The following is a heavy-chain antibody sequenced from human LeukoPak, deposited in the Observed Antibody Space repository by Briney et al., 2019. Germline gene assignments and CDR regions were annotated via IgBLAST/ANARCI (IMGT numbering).Heavy chain of an antibody. CDR1: GGSISSIVHF. CDR3: ARRLQTGTHFDH. V-gene: IGHV4-39*01. J-gene: IGHJ4*02. D-gene: IGHD7-27*01. Sequence: PSETLSLTCSVSGGSISSIVHFWDWIRQPPGKGLEWVGTIYHTGTTFYNPSLKSRVTISVDTSKNLFSLRLTSVTAPDTAVYFCARRLQTGTHFDHWGQGTLVTVSS. CDR2: IYHTGTT.